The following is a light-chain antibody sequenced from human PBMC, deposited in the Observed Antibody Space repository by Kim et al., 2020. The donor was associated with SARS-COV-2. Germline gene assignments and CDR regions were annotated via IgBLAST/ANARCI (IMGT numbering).Light chain of an antibody. J-gene: IGKJ2*01. V-gene: IGKV1-39*01. CDR3: QQSYTTPYT. Sequence: DIQMTQSPFSLSASVGDRVTITCRASQSITTYLNWYQQKPGKAPNLLIYVASNLQSGVPSRFSGSGSGTDFTLTISGLQPEDFGTYYCQQSYTTPYTFGLGTKLEI. CDR1: QSITTY. CDR2: VAS.